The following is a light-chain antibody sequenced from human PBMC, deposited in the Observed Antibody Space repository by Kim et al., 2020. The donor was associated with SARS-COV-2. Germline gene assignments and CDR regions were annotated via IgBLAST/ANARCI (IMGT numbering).Light chain of an antibody. Sequence: SYELTQPPSVSVAPGKTARITCGGNNIGSKSVHWYQQKPGQAPVLVIYYASDRPSGIPERFSGSTSGNTATLTISRVEPGDEADYYCQVWDRSSDHPVF. J-gene: IGLJ3*02. CDR2: YAS. CDR1: NIGSKS. CDR3: QVWDRSSDHPV. V-gene: IGLV3-21*04.